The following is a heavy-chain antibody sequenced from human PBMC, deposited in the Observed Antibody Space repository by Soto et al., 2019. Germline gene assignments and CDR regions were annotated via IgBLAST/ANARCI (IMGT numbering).Heavy chain of an antibody. V-gene: IGHV3-21*01. CDR2: ITSGGRYV. CDR1: GFTFSDHP. CDR3: VRGGIGNYGSGFD. Sequence: GGSLRLSCAASGFTFSDHPMVWVRQVPGEGLEWVSSITSGGRYVYYADSVKGRFIISRDNAEKSLYLQMNSLSAEDTAVYYCVRGGIGNYGSGFDWGQGTLVTVSS. D-gene: IGHD3-10*01. J-gene: IGHJ4*02.